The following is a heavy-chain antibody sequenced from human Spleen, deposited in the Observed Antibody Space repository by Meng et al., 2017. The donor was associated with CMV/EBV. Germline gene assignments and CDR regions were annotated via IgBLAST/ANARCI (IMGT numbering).Heavy chain of an antibody. CDR3: AREITAKRDENYFDF. J-gene: IGHJ4*02. CDR2: IYYSGST. D-gene: IGHD1-14*01. Sequence: SETLSLTCTVSGGSVSSGSYYWSWIRQPPGKGLAWIEYIYYSGSTNYNPSLKSRVTTSVDTSRNQFSLSLNSVTAADPAVYYCAREITAKRDENYFDFCGQGSLVTVSS. CDR1: GGSVSSGSYY. V-gene: IGHV4-61*01.